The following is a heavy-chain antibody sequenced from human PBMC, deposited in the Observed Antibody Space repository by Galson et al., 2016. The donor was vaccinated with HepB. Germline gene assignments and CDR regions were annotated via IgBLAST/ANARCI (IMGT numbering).Heavy chain of an antibody. V-gene: IGHV2-5*02. CDR1: GFTLSTSGVG. CDR2: IYWADDK. J-gene: IGHJ5*02. CDR3: AHRRVVQGVIRWFDP. D-gene: IGHD3-10*01. Sequence: PALVKPTQTLTLTCTFSGFTLSTSGVGVGWIRQPPGKALEGLALIYWADDKRYSPSLKSRPTITKDTSKNQVVLTRTNMDPVDTATHYCAHRRVVQGVIRWFDPWGQGTLVTVSS.